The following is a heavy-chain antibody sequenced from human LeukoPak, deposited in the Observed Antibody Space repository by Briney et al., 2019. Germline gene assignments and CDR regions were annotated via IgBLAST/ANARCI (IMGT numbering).Heavy chain of an antibody. CDR1: GGSFSGYY. D-gene: IGHD3-22*01. Sequence: PSETLSLTCAVYGGSFSGYYWSWIRQPPGKGLEWIGEINHSGSTNYNPSLKSRVTISVDTSKNQFSLKLSSVTAADTAVYYCATETTYSYDSSGPTHWFDPWGQGTLVTVSS. J-gene: IGHJ5*02. V-gene: IGHV4-34*01. CDR3: ATETTYSYDSSGPTHWFDP. CDR2: INHSGST.